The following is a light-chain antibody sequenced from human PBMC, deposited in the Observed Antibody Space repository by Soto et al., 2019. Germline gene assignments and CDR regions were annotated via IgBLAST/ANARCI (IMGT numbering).Light chain of an antibody. V-gene: IGKV3-15*01. J-gene: IGKJ1*01. Sequence: EIVMTQSPATLSVSPGERATLSCRASQSVTSNLAWYQQIPGQAPRLLISGASTRATGIPARFSGSGSGTEFTLTISSLQSEDSAVYYCQQYNNWPRTFGQGTKVEIK. CDR2: GAS. CDR3: QQYNNWPRT. CDR1: QSVTSN.